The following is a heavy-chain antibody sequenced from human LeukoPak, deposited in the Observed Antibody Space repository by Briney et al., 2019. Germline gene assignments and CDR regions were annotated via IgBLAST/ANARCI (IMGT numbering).Heavy chain of an antibody. CDR1: GGSISSYY. CDR3: ARTTRTEHYYDSSGYYGQEYYLDY. D-gene: IGHD3-22*01. CDR2: IYYSGST. J-gene: IGHJ4*02. V-gene: IGHV4-59*01. Sequence: SETLSLTCTVSGGSISSYYWSWIRQPPGKGLEWIGYIYYSGSTNYNPSLKSRVTISVDTSKNQFSLKLSSVTAADTAVYYCARTTRTEHYYDSSGYYGQEYYLDYWGQGTLVTVSS.